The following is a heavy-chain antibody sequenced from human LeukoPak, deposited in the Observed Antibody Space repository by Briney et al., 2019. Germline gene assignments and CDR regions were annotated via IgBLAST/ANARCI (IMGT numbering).Heavy chain of an antibody. V-gene: IGHV3-53*01. CDR3: ARFAAGGSYYYYMDV. CDR2: IYSGGST. D-gene: IGHD6-25*01. Sequence: GGSLRLSCAASGFTVSSNYMSWVRQAPGRGLEWVSVIYSGGSTYYADSVKGRFTISRDNAKNSLYLQMNSLRADDTAVYYCARFAAGGSYYYYMDVWGKGTTVTVSS. CDR1: GFTVSSNY. J-gene: IGHJ6*03.